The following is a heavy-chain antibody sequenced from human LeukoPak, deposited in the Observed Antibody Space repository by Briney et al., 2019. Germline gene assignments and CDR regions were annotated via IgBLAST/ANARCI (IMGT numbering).Heavy chain of an antibody. Sequence: SETLSLTCTVSGGSIDSYYWSWIRQPPGKGLEWIGYIYYTGSTEYHPSLKSRVTISLDTSKNQFSLKLTSVTAADTAVYYCARVYQSAEYYFDYWGQGNLVSVST. CDR2: IYYTGST. CDR3: ARVYQSAEYYFDY. J-gene: IGHJ4*02. D-gene: IGHD2-2*01. CDR1: GGSIDSYY. V-gene: IGHV4-59*01.